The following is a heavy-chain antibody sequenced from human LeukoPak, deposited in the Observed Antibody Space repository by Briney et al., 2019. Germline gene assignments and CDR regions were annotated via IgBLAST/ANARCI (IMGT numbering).Heavy chain of an antibody. CDR1: GGSISSYY. V-gene: IGHV4-59*12. CDR3: ARVGVLDTAMPIYYFDY. J-gene: IGHJ4*02. D-gene: IGHD5-18*01. CDR2: IYYSGST. Sequence: SETLSLTCTVSGGSISSYYGSWIRQPPGKGLEWIGYIYYSGSTNYNPSLKSRVTISVDTSKNQFSLKLSSVTAADTAVYYCARVGVLDTAMPIYYFDYWGQGTLVTVSS.